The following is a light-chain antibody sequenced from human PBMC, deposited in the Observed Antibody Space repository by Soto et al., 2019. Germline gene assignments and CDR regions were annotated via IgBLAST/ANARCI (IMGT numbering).Light chain of an antibody. V-gene: IGLV1-51*01. CDR1: SXXIGGNS. Sequence: QSVLTQPPSVSAAPGQKXXIXCSGSSXXIGGNSVSWYQQLXXXXXXXXXXDDNKRPSGIPDRFSGSKSGTSATLGITGFQAEDEGDYYCQSYDSTLSARYVFGTGTKVTVL. CDR2: DDN. CDR3: QSYDSTLSARYV. J-gene: IGLJ1*01.